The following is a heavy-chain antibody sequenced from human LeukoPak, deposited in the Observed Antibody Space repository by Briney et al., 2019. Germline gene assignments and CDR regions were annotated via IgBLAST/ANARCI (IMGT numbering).Heavy chain of an antibody. D-gene: IGHD2-21*01. CDR1: GFSVSNNY. J-gene: IGHJ3*02. V-gene: IGHV3-15*01. Sequence: GGFLRLSCAASGFSVSNNYMNWVRQAPGKGLEWVGRIKSKTDGGTIDYAAPVKGRFSISRDDSKDTMYLQMNSLKSDDTAVYYCATHIPWDIWGPGTMVTVSS. CDR2: IKSKTDGGTI. CDR3: ATHIPWDI.